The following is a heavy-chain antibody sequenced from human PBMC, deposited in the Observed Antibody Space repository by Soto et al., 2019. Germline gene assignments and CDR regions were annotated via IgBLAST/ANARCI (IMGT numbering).Heavy chain of an antibody. CDR3: AKSSAIFGVDSRGGIDY. CDR2: INWNSDHI. V-gene: IGHV3-9*01. Sequence: EVQLVESGGGLIQPGRSLRLSCAASGFSFGDYAMYWVRQAPGKGLEWVSGINWNSDHIGSADAVKGRFTISRDNAKKSLYMQMDSLSPDDTALYFCAKSSAIFGVDSRGGIDYWGQGTLVTVSS. D-gene: IGHD3-3*01. J-gene: IGHJ4*01. CDR1: GFSFGDYA.